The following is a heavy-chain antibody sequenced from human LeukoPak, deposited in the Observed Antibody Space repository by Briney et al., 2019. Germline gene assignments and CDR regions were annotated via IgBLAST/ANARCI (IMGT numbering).Heavy chain of an antibody. Sequence: PGGSLRLSCADSGFTFSSYGMHWVRQAPGKGLEWVAVISYDGSNKYYADSVKGRFTISRDNSKNTLYLQMNSLRAEDTAVYYCAKDLGEPNDYWGQGTLVTVSS. CDR1: GFTFSSYG. V-gene: IGHV3-30*18. CDR3: AKDLGEPNDY. D-gene: IGHD4-17*01. J-gene: IGHJ4*02. CDR2: ISYDGSNK.